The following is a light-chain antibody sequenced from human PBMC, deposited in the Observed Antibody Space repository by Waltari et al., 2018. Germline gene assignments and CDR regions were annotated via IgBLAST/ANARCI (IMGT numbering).Light chain of an antibody. CDR1: QSFSSSF. V-gene: IGKV3-20*01. Sequence: EIVLTQSPGTLSLSPGDRATLPCRASQSFSSSFLAGYQQKPGQAPRLLIYGAASRATGIPDRFGGGGSGTDFTLTISRLEPEDFAVYYCQQYGGSPPYTFGQGTKLEI. CDR2: GAA. CDR3: QQYGGSPPYT. J-gene: IGKJ2*01.